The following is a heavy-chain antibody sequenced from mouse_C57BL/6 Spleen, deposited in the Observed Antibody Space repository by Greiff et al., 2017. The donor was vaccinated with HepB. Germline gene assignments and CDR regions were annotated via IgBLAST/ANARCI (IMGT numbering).Heavy chain of an antibody. V-gene: IGHV1-54*01. CDR3: ARSGPSYYAMDY. Sequence: QLQQSGAELVRPGTSVKVSCKASGYAFTNYLIEWVKQRPGQGLEWIGVINPGSGGTNYNEKFKGKATLTADKSSSTAYMQLSSLTSEDSAVYFCARSGPSYYAMDYWGQGTSVTVSS. J-gene: IGHJ4*01. CDR1: GYAFTNYL. D-gene: IGHD3-1*01. CDR2: INPGSGGT.